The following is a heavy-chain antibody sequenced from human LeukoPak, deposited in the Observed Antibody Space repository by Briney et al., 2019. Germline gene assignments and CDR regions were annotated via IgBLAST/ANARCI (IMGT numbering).Heavy chain of an antibody. CDR1: GYTFTGYY. Sequence: ASVTVSCKASGYTFTGYYMHWVRQAPGQGLEWMGIINPSGGSTSYAQKFQGRVTMTRDMSTSTVYMELSSLRSEDTAVYYCARAGPGGTVAYWGQGTLVTVSS. D-gene: IGHD2-15*01. CDR3: ARAGPGGTVAY. J-gene: IGHJ4*02. CDR2: INPSGGST. V-gene: IGHV1-46*01.